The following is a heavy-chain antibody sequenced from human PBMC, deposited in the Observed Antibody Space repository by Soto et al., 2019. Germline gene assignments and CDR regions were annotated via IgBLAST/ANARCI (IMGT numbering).Heavy chain of an antibody. Sequence: PGGSLRLSCEGSGFIFSNNGMHWVRQAPGKGLEWVAFMSYDGSSKFVSDSVKGRFTISRDNPKNTLFLHMNNVRLEDTAMYYCAIVRVEDSPLDQWGQGTLVTVS. J-gene: IGHJ4*02. CDR2: MSYDGSSK. CDR1: GFIFSNNG. D-gene: IGHD3-10*02. CDR3: AIVRVEDSPLDQ. V-gene: IGHV3-30*06.